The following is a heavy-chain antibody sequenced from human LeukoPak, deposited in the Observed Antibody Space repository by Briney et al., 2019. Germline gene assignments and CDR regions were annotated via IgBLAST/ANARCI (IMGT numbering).Heavy chain of an antibody. CDR1: GGSISSSNW. CDR3: ARDPSGGDYSHDAFDI. Sequence: SETLSLTCAVSGGSISSSNWWSWVRQPPGKGLEWIGEIYHSGSTNYNPSLKSRVTISVDKSKNQFSLKLSSVTAADTAVYYCARDPSGGDYSHDAFDIWGQGTMVTVSS. V-gene: IGHV4-4*02. CDR2: IYHSGST. D-gene: IGHD4-17*01. J-gene: IGHJ3*02.